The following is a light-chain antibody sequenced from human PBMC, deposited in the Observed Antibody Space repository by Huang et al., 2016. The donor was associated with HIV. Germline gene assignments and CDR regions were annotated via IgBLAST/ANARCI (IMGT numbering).Light chain of an antibody. CDR2: DAS. CDR1: QSISNH. V-gene: IGKV3-11*01. Sequence: IVLTQSPATLSWYLGERVTLSCRARQSISNHLAWDQQRPGQAPRLLIYDASNRVAGVPARFSGSGSGTDFTLTISSLEPEDFALYYCQQHHSWLTFGGGTKLEVK. CDR3: QQHHSWLT. J-gene: IGKJ4*01.